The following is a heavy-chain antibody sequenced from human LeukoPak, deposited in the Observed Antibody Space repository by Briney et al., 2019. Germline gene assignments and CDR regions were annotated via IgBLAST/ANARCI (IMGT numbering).Heavy chain of an antibody. D-gene: IGHD2-2*01. Sequence: SETLSLTCSVSGGSISSSSYYWGWIRQPPGKGLEWIGYIYYSGSTNYNPSLKSRVTISVDTSKNQFSLKLSSVTAADTAVYYCARQGYCSSTSCYSRGWFDPWGQGTLVTVSS. CDR3: ARQGYCSSTSCYSRGWFDP. J-gene: IGHJ5*02. V-gene: IGHV4-61*05. CDR1: GGSISSSSYY. CDR2: IYYSGST.